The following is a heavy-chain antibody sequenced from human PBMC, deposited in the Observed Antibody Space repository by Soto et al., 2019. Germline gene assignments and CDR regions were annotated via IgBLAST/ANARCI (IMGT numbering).Heavy chain of an antibody. D-gene: IGHD2-21*02. J-gene: IGHJ6*02. Sequence: GGSLRLSCAASGFTFSDYYMSWIRQAPGKGQEWVSYISSRSSTIFYADSVKGRFTISSDNVKNSLYLQMNSLRAEDTAVYYCANTHDGDCYACYYYGMDVWGQGTTVTGSS. CDR2: ISSRSSTI. CDR1: GFTFSDYY. V-gene: IGHV3-11*04. CDR3: ANTHDGDCYACYYYGMDV.